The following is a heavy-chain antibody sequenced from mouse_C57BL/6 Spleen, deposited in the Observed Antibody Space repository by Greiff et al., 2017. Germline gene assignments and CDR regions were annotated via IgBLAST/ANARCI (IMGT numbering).Heavy chain of an antibody. CDR3: TGGTTVKFAD. D-gene: IGHD1-1*01. J-gene: IGHJ3*01. V-gene: IGHV6-3*01. Sequence: EVMLVESGGGLVQPGGSMKLSCVASGFTFSNYWMNWVRQSPEKGLEWVAQIRLKSDNYATHYAESVKGRFTISRDDSKSSVYLQMNDLRAEDTGIFYCTGGTTVKFADWGQGTLVTVSA. CDR1: GFTFSNYW. CDR2: IRLKSDNYAT.